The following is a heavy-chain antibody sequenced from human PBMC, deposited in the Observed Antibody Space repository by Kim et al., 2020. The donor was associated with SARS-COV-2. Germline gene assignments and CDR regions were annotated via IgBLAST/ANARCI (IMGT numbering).Heavy chain of an antibody. J-gene: IGHJ4*02. CDR2: SNK. V-gene: IGHV3-33*01. Sequence: SNKYYADSVKGLFTISRDNYKNTLYLQMDSLRAEDTAVYYCARGTVICSGWGQGTLVTVSS. D-gene: IGHD2-21*01. CDR3: ARGTVICSG.